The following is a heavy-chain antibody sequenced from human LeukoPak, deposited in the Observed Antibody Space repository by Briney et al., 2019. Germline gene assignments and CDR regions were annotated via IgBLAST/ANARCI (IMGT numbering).Heavy chain of an antibody. D-gene: IGHD1-26*01. CDR3: ARRGSYTQHFDY. Sequence: GGSLRLSCAASGFTVSSNYMSWVRQAPGKGLEWVSVIYSGGSTYYADSVKGRFTISRDNSKNTLYLQMNSLRAEDTAVYYCARRGSYTQHFDYWGQGTLVTVPS. CDR2: IYSGGST. V-gene: IGHV3-53*01. CDR1: GFTVSSNY. J-gene: IGHJ4*02.